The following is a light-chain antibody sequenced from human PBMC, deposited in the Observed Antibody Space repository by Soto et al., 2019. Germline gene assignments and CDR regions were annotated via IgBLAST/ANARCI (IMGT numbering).Light chain of an antibody. CDR1: QGVSSGY. CDR2: GAS. CDR3: QQYGSSRGFT. J-gene: IGKJ3*01. Sequence: EIVLTQSPGTLSLSPGERATLSCRASQGVSSGYLAWYQQKPGQAPRLLIYGASSRATGIPDRFSGSGSGTDFTLTISRLEPEDFAVYYCQQYGSSRGFTFGPGTKVDI. V-gene: IGKV3-20*01.